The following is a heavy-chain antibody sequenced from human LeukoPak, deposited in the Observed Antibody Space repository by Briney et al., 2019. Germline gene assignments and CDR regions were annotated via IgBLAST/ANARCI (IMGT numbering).Heavy chain of an antibody. CDR1: GFTFSSYA. CDR3: ARVRGYCSSTSCYSLDY. V-gene: IGHV3-30*04. Sequence: GGSLRLSCAASGFTFSSYAMHWVRQAPGKGLEWVAVISYDGSNKYYADSVKGRFTISRDNPKNTLYLQMNSLRAEDTAVYYCARVRGYCSSTSCYSLDYWGQGTLVTVSS. CDR2: ISYDGSNK. D-gene: IGHD2-2*02. J-gene: IGHJ4*02.